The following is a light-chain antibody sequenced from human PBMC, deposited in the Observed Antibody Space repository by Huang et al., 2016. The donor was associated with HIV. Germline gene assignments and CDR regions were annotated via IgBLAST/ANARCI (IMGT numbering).Light chain of an antibody. CDR2: WAS. CDR3: QQYYNTPYT. Sequence: DIVMTQSPDSLAVSLGERATINCKSSQSVLYSVNNKSYLAGYQQKPRQPPKLLMYWASTREFGVPDRLSGSGSGTDFTLTISNLQAADVAVYYCQQYYNTPYTFGQGTKLELK. CDR1: QSVLYSVNNKSY. V-gene: IGKV4-1*01. J-gene: IGKJ2*01.